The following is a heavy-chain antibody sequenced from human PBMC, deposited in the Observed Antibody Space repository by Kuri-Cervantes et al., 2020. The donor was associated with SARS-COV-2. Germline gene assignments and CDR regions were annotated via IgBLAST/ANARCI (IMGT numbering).Heavy chain of an antibody. CDR2: IYYDGSG. CDR3: ARRVSPLAASNWFDP. V-gene: IGHV4-39*01. D-gene: IGHD2-15*01. Sequence: SETLSLTCTGSGDSISSSAYHWGWIRQPPGQGLEWIGSIYYDGSGHYNPSLKSRVTISVDTSKNQFSLKLSLVTAADTAVYYCARRVSPLAASNWFDPWGQGTLVTVSS. J-gene: IGHJ5*02. CDR1: GDSISSSAYH.